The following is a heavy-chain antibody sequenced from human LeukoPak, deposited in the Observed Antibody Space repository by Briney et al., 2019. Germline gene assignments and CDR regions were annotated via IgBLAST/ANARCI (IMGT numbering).Heavy chain of an antibody. CDR3: ARDYPNYYDSSGYRGDWFDP. D-gene: IGHD3-22*01. Sequence: GASVKVSCKASGYTFTSYGISWVRQAPGQGLEWMGWISAYNGNTNYAQKLQGRVTMTTDTSTSTAYMELRSLRSDDTAVYYCARDYPNYYDSSGYRGDWFDPWGQGTLVTVSS. J-gene: IGHJ5*02. CDR1: GYTFTSYG. V-gene: IGHV1-18*01. CDR2: ISAYNGNT.